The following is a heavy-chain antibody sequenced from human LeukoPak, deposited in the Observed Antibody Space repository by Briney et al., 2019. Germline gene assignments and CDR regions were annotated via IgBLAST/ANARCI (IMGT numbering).Heavy chain of an antibody. Sequence: GGSLRLSCAASGFTFSSDWMIWVRQAPGKGLEWVANIKPDEGEKYYVDSVKGRFTVSRDNAKNSLYLQMNSLRAEDTAVYYCARGWRWGQGTLVTVSS. V-gene: IGHV3-7*03. CDR1: GFTFSSDW. D-gene: IGHD5-24*01. CDR3: ARGWR. CDR2: IKPDEGEK. J-gene: IGHJ4*02.